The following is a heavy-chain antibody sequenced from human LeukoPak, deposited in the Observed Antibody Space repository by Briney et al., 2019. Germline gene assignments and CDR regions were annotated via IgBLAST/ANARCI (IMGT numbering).Heavy chain of an antibody. Sequence: GGSLRLSCAASGFTVSSNYMSWVRQAPGKGLEWVSSISSSSYIYYADSVKGRFTISRDNAKNSLYLQMNSLRAEDTAVYYCAREGCSSTSCYPDYWGQGTLVTVSS. D-gene: IGHD2-2*01. J-gene: IGHJ4*02. CDR2: ISSSSYI. V-gene: IGHV3-69-1*01. CDR1: GFTVSSNY. CDR3: AREGCSSTSCYPDY.